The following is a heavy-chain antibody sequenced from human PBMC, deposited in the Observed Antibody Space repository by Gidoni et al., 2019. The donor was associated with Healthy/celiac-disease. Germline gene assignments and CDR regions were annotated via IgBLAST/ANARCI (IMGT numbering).Heavy chain of an antibody. Sequence: EVQLLESGGGLVQPGGSLRLSCAASGLTFSSYAMGWVRQAPGKGLEWVSAISGSGGSTYYADSVKGRFTISRDNSKNTLYLQMNSLRAEDTAVYYCAKDGADDSSGYYGVFDYWGQGTLVTVSS. J-gene: IGHJ4*02. CDR3: AKDGADDSSGYYGVFDY. CDR2: ISGSGGST. V-gene: IGHV3-23*01. D-gene: IGHD3-22*01. CDR1: GLTFSSYA.